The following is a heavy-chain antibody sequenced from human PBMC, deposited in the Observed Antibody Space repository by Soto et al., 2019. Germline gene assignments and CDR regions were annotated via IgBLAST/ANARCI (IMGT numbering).Heavy chain of an antibody. Sequence: SGPTLVNPTQTLTLTCTFSGFSLSTSGVGVGWIRQPPGKALEWLALIYWDDDKRYSPSLKSRLTITKDTSKNQVVLTMTNMDPVDTATYYCAHRGYYYDSSGYYSAAEYFQHWGQGTLVTVSS. CDR3: AHRGYYYDSSGYYSAAEYFQH. CDR2: IYWDDDK. CDR1: GFSLSTSGVG. D-gene: IGHD3-22*01. V-gene: IGHV2-5*02. J-gene: IGHJ1*01.